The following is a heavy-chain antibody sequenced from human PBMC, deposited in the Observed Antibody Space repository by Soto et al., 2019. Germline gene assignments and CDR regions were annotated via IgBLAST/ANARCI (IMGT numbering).Heavy chain of an antibody. CDR2: IWYDGSNK. Sequence: QVQLVESGGGVVQPGRSLRLSCAASGFTFSSYGMHWVRQAPGKGLEWVAVIWYDGSNKYYADSVKRRFTISRDNSKNTLYMQRNSMRAEDTAVYYCAREGGYCSGGSCYGLLDYWGQGTLVTVSS. V-gene: IGHV3-33*01. CDR1: GFTFSSYG. J-gene: IGHJ4*02. D-gene: IGHD2-15*01. CDR3: AREGGYCSGGSCYGLLDY.